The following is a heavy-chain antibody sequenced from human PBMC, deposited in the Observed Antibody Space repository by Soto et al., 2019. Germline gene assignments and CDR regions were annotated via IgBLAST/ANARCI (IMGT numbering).Heavy chain of an antibody. Sequence: GGSLRLSCRTSGFLFNTYAMHWVRQAPGKGLEWVAVMSHDGRNTYYSDSVKGRFTISRDNPRNTLYLQMDTLRTDDTGVYYCASPGSGYDVLTGQYFYYYHAMDVWGQGTTVTVSS. D-gene: IGHD3-9*01. CDR3: ASPGSGYDVLTGQYFYYYHAMDV. J-gene: IGHJ6*02. CDR1: GFLFNTYA. CDR2: MSHDGRNT. V-gene: IGHV3-30*04.